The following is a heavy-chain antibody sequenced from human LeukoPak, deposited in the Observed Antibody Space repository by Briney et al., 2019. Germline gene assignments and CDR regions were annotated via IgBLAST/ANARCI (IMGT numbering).Heavy chain of an antibody. J-gene: IGHJ4*02. V-gene: IGHV3-20*04. CDR3: AKDLGSGSRTGFDY. D-gene: IGHD6-19*01. Sequence: PGGSLRLSCAASGFTFDDYGMSWVRQAPGKGLEWVSAINWNGGSTGYADSVKGRFTISRDNSKNTLYLQVNSLRVEDTAVYYCAKDLGSGSRTGFDYWGQGTLVTVSS. CDR2: INWNGGST. CDR1: GFTFDDYG.